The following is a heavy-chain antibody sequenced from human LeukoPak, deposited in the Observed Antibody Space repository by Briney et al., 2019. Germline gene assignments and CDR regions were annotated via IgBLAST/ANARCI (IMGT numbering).Heavy chain of an antibody. J-gene: IGHJ5*02. CDR3: ARDKITMVRGVIWRLESDLGPNWFDP. CDR2: IYHSGST. V-gene: IGHV4-38-2*02. CDR1: GYSISSGYY. D-gene: IGHD3-10*01. Sequence: SETLSLTCTVSGYSISSGYYWGWIRQPPGKGLEWIGSIYHSGSTYYNPSLKSRVTISVDTSKNQFSLKLSSVTAADTAVYYCARDKITMVRGVIWRLESDLGPNWFDPWGQGTLVTVSS.